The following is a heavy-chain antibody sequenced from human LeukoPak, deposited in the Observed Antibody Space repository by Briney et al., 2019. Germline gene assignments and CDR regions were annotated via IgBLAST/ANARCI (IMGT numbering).Heavy chain of an antibody. V-gene: IGHV3-7*01. J-gene: IGHJ4*02. Sequence: GGSLRLSCAASGFTFRSYWMSWVRQAPGKGLEWVANIKEDGSEKDYVDSVKGRLTISRDNAKNSLYLQMNSLRAEDTAVYYCAREIRGYSYGYGDYWGQGTLVTVSS. D-gene: IGHD5-18*01. CDR3: AREIRGYSYGYGDY. CDR2: IKEDGSEK. CDR1: GFTFRSYW.